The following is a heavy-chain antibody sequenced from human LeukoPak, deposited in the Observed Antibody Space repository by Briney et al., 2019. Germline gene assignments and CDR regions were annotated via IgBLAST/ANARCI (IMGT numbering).Heavy chain of an antibody. V-gene: IGHV3-48*03. CDR1: GFTFSSYE. CDR3: ARVPKWLRLGDY. CDR2: ISSSGSTI. J-gene: IGHJ4*02. Sequence: PGGSLRLSCAASGFTFSSYEMNWVRQAPGKGLEWVSYISSSGSTIYYADSVKGRFTISRDNAKNSLYLQMNSLRAEDTAVYYCARVPKWLRLGDYWGQGTLVTVSS. D-gene: IGHD5-12*01.